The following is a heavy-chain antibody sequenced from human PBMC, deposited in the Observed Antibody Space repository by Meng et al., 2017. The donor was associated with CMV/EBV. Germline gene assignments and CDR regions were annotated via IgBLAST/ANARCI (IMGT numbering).Heavy chain of an antibody. D-gene: IGHD3-22*01. CDR3: ARDASFYYDSTGYHSAY. V-gene: IGHV1-18*01. CDR2: ISGYNGVT. Sequence: QLQVVQSGPEVDKPGASVTGPCTDAGYTFNTFGSSWVRQATGQGLEWMGWISGYNGVTNYAPKMQGKVTMTTDPSTSTAYLELRSLRSDDTAVYFCARDASFYYDSTGYHSAYWGQGTLVTVSS. CDR1: GYTFNTFG. J-gene: IGHJ4*02.